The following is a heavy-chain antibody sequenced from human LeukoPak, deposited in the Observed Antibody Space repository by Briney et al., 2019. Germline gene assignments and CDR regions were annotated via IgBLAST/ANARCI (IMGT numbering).Heavy chain of an antibody. D-gene: IGHD3-22*01. CDR3: SRLTHSHYADTAGYYPYYYMDV. CDR1: GDSISSSDYY. J-gene: IGHJ6*03. V-gene: IGHV4-39*02. Sequence: SETLSLTCTVSGDSISSSDYYWGWIRPSPGKGLEWIGRLSYSRKTFYNPSLKSRFTMSVDTSKNLFSLRLNSVTAADTAVYYCSRLTHSHYADTAGYYPYYYMDVWGEGATVTVSS. CDR2: LSYSRKT.